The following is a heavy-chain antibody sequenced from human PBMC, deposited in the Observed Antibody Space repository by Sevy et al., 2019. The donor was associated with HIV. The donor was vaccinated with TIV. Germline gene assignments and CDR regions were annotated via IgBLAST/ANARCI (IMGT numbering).Heavy chain of an antibody. CDR3: TTISLLGLLWFGPPHY. CDR1: GFTFSNAW. V-gene: IGHV3-15*01. CDR2: IKSKTDGGTT. Sequence: GGSLRLSCAASGFTFSNAWMSWVRQAPGKGLEWVGRIKSKTDGGTTDYAAPVKGRFTISRDDSKNTLYLQMNSLKTEDTAVYYCTTISLLGLLWFGPPHYWSQGTLVTVSS. D-gene: IGHD3-10*01. J-gene: IGHJ4*02.